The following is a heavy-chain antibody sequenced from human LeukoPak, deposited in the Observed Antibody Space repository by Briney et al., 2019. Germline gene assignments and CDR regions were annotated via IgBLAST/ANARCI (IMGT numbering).Heavy chain of an antibody. J-gene: IGHJ5*02. CDR2: INPNSGGT. CDR1: GYTFTGYY. Sequence: ASVKVSCKASGYTFTGYYMHWVRQAPGQGLEWMGWINPNSGGTNYAQKFQGRVTMTRDTSTSTDYLELSSLRSEDTAVYYCARDNSVRGEAWWFNPWGQGTLVTVSS. CDR3: ARDNSVRGEAWWFNP. V-gene: IGHV1-2*02. D-gene: IGHD2-21*01.